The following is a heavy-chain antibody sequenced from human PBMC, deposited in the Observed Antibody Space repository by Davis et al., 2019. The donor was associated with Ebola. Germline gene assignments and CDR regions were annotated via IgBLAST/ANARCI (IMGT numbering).Heavy chain of an antibody. CDR2: ISHDGGSR. J-gene: IGHJ6*02. CDR3: AKDRVRGYSYGDYYYYGMDV. CDR1: GFTFSNHG. Sequence: GGSLRLSCAASGFTFSNHGMHWVRQAPGKGLEWVAGISHDGGSRYYGDSVKGRFTISRDNFKSTVYLEMNSLRTEDTAVYYCAKDRVRGYSYGDYYYYGMDVWGQGTTVTVFS. V-gene: IGHV3-30*18. D-gene: IGHD5-12*01.